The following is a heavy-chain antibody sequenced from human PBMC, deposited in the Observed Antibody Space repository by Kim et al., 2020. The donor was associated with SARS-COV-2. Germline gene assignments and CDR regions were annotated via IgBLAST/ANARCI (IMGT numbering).Heavy chain of an antibody. CDR2: TNSDGTST. Sequence: GGSLRLSCAASGFTFGSYWMHWVRQAPGKGLVWVSRTNSDGTSTKYADSVKGRFTISRDNAKNTLSLQMNGLRAEDTAMYYCAREDIMTTVVNPFESWG. D-gene: IGHD4-17*01. V-gene: IGHV3-74*03. J-gene: IGHJ4*01. CDR3: AREDIMTTVVNPFES. CDR1: GFTFGSYW.